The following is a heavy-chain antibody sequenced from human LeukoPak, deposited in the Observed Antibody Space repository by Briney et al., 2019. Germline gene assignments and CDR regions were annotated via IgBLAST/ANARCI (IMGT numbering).Heavy chain of an antibody. CDR3: ARSPYNWNYEYYFDY. V-gene: IGHV1-18*01. CDR1: GYTSTSYG. CDR2: ISAYNGNT. J-gene: IGHJ4*02. Sequence: GASVKVSCKASGYTSTSYGISWVRQAPGQGLEWMGWISAYNGNTNYAQKLQGRVTMTTDTSTSTAYMELRSLRSDDTAVYYCARSPYNWNYEYYFDYWGQGTLVTVSS. D-gene: IGHD1-7*01.